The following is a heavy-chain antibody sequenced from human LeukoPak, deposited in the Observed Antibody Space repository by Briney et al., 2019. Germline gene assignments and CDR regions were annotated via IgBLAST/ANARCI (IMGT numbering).Heavy chain of an antibody. V-gene: IGHV3-33*08. CDR2: IWYDGSNK. CDR3: ARYYGSGQRNYFDY. J-gene: IGHJ4*02. D-gene: IGHD3-10*01. CDR1: GFTFSSYA. Sequence: GGSLRLSCAASGFTFSSYAMHWVRQAPGKGLEWVAVIWYDGSNKYYADSVKGRFTISRDNSKNTLYLQMNSLRAEDTAVYYCARYYGSGQRNYFDYWGQGTLVTVSS.